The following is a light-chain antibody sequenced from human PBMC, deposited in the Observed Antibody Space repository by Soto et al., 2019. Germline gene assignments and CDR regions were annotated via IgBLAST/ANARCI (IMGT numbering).Light chain of an antibody. Sequence: EIVLTQSPGTLSLSPGDGATLSCRASQSVSGNSLAWYQQKPGQAPRLLIYGASTRATGIPDKFSGSGSGTDVTPTISRQEPEDFAVYYCQQYGSSPYTVGQGTRLEIK. V-gene: IGKV3-20*01. CDR1: QSVSGNS. CDR2: GAS. CDR3: QQYGSSPYT. J-gene: IGKJ2*01.